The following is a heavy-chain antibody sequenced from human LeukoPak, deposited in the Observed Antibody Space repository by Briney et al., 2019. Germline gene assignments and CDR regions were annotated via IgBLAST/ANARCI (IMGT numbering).Heavy chain of an antibody. CDR1: GYTFTSYA. Sequence: ASVKVSCKASGYTFTSYAMHWVRQAPGQRLEWMGWINAGNGNTKYSQKFQGRVTITRDTSASTAYMELSSLRSEDTVVYYCARDFASEGYSYGSLYFDYWGQGTLVTVSS. J-gene: IGHJ4*02. V-gene: IGHV1-3*01. CDR2: INAGNGNT. CDR3: ARDFASEGYSYGSLYFDY. D-gene: IGHD5-18*01.